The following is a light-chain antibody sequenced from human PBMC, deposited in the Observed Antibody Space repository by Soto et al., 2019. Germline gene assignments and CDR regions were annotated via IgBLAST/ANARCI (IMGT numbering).Light chain of an antibody. CDR3: CSFTTSTSWI. CDR2: EVS. J-gene: IGLJ2*01. CDR1: SSDVGGYNY. Sequence: QSALTQPASVSGSPGQSITISCTGTSSDVGGYNYVSWYQHHPGKAPKLMIYEVSNQPSGISSRFSGSKSGNTASLTISGLQAEDEAHYYCCSFTTSTSWIFGGGTQLTVL. V-gene: IGLV2-14*01.